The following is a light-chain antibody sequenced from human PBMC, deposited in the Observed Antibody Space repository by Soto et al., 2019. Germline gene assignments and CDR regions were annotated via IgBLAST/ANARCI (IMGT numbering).Light chain of an antibody. CDR2: EVS. J-gene: IGLJ1*01. CDR3: SSYTSSSTYV. V-gene: IGLV2-14*01. Sequence: QSALTQPASVSGSPGQSITISCTGASSDVGNYNYVSWYQQHPDKAPKLIIYEVSNRPSGVSNRFSGSKSGNTASLTIYGLQAEDEADYYCSSYTSSSTYVFGTGTKVTVL. CDR1: SSDVGNYNY.